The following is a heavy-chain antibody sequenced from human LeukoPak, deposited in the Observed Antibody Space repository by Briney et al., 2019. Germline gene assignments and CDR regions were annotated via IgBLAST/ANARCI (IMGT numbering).Heavy chain of an antibody. CDR3: ARDPGSPRGYFDL. CDR1: GVSMSSGSYS. J-gene: IGHJ2*01. V-gene: IGHV4-30-2*01. Sequence: SETLSLTCTVSGVSMSSGSYSWSWIRQPPGKGLEWIGYIYHSGSTYYNPSLESRVTISVDRSKKQFSLKLSSVTAADTAVYYCARDPGSPRGYFDLWGRGTLVTVSS. D-gene: IGHD2-15*01. CDR2: IYHSGST.